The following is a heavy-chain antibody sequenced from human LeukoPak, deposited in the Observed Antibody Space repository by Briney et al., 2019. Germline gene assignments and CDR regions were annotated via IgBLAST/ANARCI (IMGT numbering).Heavy chain of an antibody. Sequence: PGGSLRLSCAASGFTFSSYEMNWVRQAPGKGLEWVSYISSSGSSIYYADSVKGRFTISRDNAKNSLYLQMNSLRAEDTAVYYCARGDPYYDFWSGYHWGQGTQVTVSS. CDR2: ISSSGSSI. J-gene: IGHJ4*02. CDR1: GFTFSSYE. V-gene: IGHV3-48*03. CDR3: ARGDPYYDFWSGYH. D-gene: IGHD3-3*01.